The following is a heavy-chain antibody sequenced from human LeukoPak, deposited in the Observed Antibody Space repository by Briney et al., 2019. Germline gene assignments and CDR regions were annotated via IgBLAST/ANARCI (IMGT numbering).Heavy chain of an antibody. Sequence: PSETLSLTCTVSGGSISSSSYYWGWIRQPPGKGLERIGSIYYSGSNYKNPSLKSRVTISVDTSKNQFSLKLSSVTAADTAVYYCARHRPLEVVTNAFDIWGQGTTVTVSS. CDR2: IYYSGSN. CDR3: ARHRPLEVVTNAFDI. J-gene: IGHJ3*02. CDR1: GGSISSSSYY. V-gene: IGHV4-39*01. D-gene: IGHD3-22*01.